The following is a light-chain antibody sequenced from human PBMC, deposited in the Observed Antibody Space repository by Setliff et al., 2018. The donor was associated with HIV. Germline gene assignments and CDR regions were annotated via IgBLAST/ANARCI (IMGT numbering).Light chain of an antibody. CDR1: RPNIKSNY. Sequence: QSVLTQPPSASGAPGQRVTISCSGSRPNIKSNYVYWFQQVPGTAPKLLIYRNNERPSGVPDRFSGSKSDTSAALAISGLRSEDEADYYCASWDDRLSAWVFGGGTKVTVL. J-gene: IGLJ3*02. CDR2: RNN. CDR3: ASWDDRLSAWV. V-gene: IGLV1-47*01.